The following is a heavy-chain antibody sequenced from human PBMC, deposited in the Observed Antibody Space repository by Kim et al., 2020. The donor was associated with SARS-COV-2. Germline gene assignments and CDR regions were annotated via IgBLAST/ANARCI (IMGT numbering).Heavy chain of an antibody. CDR2: ISGSGGST. D-gene: IGHD3-10*01. Sequence: GGSLRLSCAASGFTFSSYAMSWVRQAPGKGLEWVSAISGSGGSTYYADSVKGRFTISRDNSKNTLYLQMNSLRAEDTAVYYCAKSPYGSGSYGVYDAFDIWGQGTMVTVSS. J-gene: IGHJ3*02. CDR3: AKSPYGSGSYGVYDAFDI. CDR1: GFTFSSYA. V-gene: IGHV3-23*01.